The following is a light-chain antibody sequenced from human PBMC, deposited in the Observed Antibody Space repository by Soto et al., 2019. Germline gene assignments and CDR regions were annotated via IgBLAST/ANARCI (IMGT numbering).Light chain of an antibody. CDR2: EGS. CDR3: CSYAGSSVA. Sequence: QSVLTQPASVSGSPGQSITISCTGTSSDVGSYNLVSWYQQHPGKAPKLMICEGSKRPSGVSNRFSGSKSGNTASLTISGVQAEDEDEYYCCSYAGSSVAFGGGTKLTVL. CDR1: SSDVGSYNL. J-gene: IGLJ2*01. V-gene: IGLV2-23*01.